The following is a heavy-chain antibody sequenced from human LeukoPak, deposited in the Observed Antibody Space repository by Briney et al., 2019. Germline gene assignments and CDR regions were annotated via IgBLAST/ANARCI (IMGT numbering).Heavy chain of an antibody. J-gene: IGHJ3*02. V-gene: IGHV4-59*01. CDR2: IYYSGST. CDR3: ARDRRYDFWSGYDAFDI. D-gene: IGHD3-3*01. CDR1: GGSISSYY. Sequence: SETLSLTCTVSGGSISSYYWSWIRQPPGKGLEWIGYIYYSGSTNYNPSLKSRVTISVATSKNQFSLKLSSETAADTAVYYCARDRRYDFWSGYDAFDIWGQGTMVTVSS.